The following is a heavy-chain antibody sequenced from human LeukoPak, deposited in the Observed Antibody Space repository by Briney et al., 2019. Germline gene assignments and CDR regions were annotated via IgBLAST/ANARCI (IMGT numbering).Heavy chain of an antibody. CDR1: GSTFSVYG. CDR2: IRYDGSNK. Sequence: GGSLRLSCAASGSTFSVYGMHWVRQAPGKGLEWVALIRYDGSNKYYADSVKGRISISRDNSNNTLYLQMNSLRVEDTAVYYCAKDGDILTGVDHFYYMDVWGKGTTVTVSS. D-gene: IGHD3-9*01. J-gene: IGHJ6*03. V-gene: IGHV3-30*02. CDR3: AKDGDILTGVDHFYYMDV.